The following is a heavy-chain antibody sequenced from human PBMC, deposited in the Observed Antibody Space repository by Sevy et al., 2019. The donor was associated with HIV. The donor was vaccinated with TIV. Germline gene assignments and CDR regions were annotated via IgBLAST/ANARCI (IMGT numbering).Heavy chain of an antibody. D-gene: IGHD3-10*01. CDR2: INPNSGGT. CDR1: GYTFTGYY. Sequence: ASVKVSCKASGYTFTGYYMHWVRQAPGQGLEWMGWINPNSGGTNYAQKFQGRVTMTRDTSISTAYMELSRLRSDDTAVYDCAREPYYYGSGRPNTGYSGMDVWGQGTTVTVSS. V-gene: IGHV1-2*02. J-gene: IGHJ6*02. CDR3: AREPYYYGSGRPNTGYSGMDV.